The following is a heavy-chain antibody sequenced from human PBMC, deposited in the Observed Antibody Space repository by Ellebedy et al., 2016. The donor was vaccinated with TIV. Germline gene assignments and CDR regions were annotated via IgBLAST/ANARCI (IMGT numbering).Heavy chain of an antibody. CDR1: AGALSGFY. J-gene: IGHJ4*02. Sequence: MPSETLSLTCTASAGALSGFYWSWVRQPTGKGLEWMGNIFYSGRTNYNPSLKGRVTISVDTSKNQFSLELSAVTAEDTAICYCAGGFTYGSGSSAMGGDWGQGTLVTVSS. V-gene: IGHV4-59*08. CDR2: IFYSGRT. CDR3: AGGFTYGSGSSAMGGD. D-gene: IGHD3-10*01.